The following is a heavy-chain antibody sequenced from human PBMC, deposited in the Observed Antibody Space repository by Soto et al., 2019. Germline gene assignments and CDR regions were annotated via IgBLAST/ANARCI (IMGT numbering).Heavy chain of an antibody. D-gene: IGHD3-3*01. CDR1: GASVSSGAHY. CDR3: ARVESARWLDY. J-gene: IGHJ4*02. V-gene: IGHV4-31*03. CDR2: IYYSGDT. Sequence: QVQLQESGPGLVKPSQTLSLTCTVSGASVSSGAHYWSWVRQHPGKGLEWIGYIYYSGDTQYNPSLKSRVTISLDMSKNQFSLKLSSVTAADTAVYYCARVESARWLDYWGRGTLVTVSS.